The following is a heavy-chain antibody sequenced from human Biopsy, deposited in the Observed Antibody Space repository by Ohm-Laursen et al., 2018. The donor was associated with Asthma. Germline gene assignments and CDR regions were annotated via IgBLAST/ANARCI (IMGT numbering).Heavy chain of an antibody. CDR1: GFKFDEYT. D-gene: IGHD3-22*01. CDR2: ISWNSATI. CDR3: AKVRSDWVITESFDY. Sequence: SLRLSCAASGFKFDEYTMHWVRHAPGKGLEWVSGISWNSATIGYADSVEGRFTISRDNAKNSVFLHMDSLRPEDTTFYYCAKVRSDWVITESFDYWGQGVLVTVSS. V-gene: IGHV3-9*01. J-gene: IGHJ4*02.